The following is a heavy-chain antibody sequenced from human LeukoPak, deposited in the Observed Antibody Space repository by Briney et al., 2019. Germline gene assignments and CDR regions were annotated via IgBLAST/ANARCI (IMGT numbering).Heavy chain of an antibody. CDR3: ARQGNVRGVIVGYYYYYGMDV. CDR2: INTNTGNP. D-gene: IGHD3-10*02. J-gene: IGHJ6*02. Sequence: GASVKVSCKASGYTFTSYAMNWVRQAPGQGLEWMGWINTNTGNPTYAQGFTGRFVFSLDTSVSTAYLQISSLKAEDTAVYYCARQGNVRGVIVGYYYYYGMDVWGQGTTVTVSS. CDR1: GYTFTSYA. V-gene: IGHV7-4-1*02.